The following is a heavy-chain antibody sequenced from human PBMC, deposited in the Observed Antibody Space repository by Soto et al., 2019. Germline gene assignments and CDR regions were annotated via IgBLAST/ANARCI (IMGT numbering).Heavy chain of an antibody. CDR1: TGSSSSSNW. CDR2: VFHSGST. Sequence: SETLSLTSAVSTGSSSSSNWWSWVRQPPGKGLEWIGEVFHSGSTNYNPSLKSRVTISVDKSKNQFSLKLSSVTAADTAVYFCARVRYSSSYFDYWGQGTLVTVSS. CDR3: ARVRYSSSYFDY. D-gene: IGHD6-13*01. J-gene: IGHJ4*02. V-gene: IGHV4-4*02.